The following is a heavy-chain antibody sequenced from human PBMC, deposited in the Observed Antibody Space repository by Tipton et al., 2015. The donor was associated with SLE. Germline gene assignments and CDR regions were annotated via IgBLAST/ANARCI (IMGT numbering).Heavy chain of an antibody. CDR1: GGSISSSSYY. Sequence: LRLSCTVSGGSISSSSYYWTWIRQPPGKGLEWIGSIHYSGTTYYNPSLKSRITISVDTSKNQFSLKLSSVTAADTAVYYCARSMLTTKRVFDYWGQGTLVTVSS. V-gene: IGHV4-39*07. CDR2: IHYSGTT. CDR3: ARSMLTTKRVFDY. J-gene: IGHJ4*02. D-gene: IGHD3-16*01.